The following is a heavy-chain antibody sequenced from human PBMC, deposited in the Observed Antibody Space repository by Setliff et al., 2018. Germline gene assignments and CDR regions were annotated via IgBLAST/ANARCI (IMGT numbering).Heavy chain of an antibody. V-gene: IGHV3-72*01. D-gene: IGHD2-21*01. CDR1: GFTVSDYY. CDR3: GTWIAGRGF. Sequence: LRLSCAASGFTVSDYYMDWVRQAPGKGLEWVGRTRHKARSYNTEYAASVKGRFTISRDVSKNSLYLQMNSLQSDDTAVYYCGTWIAGRGFWGQGTLVTVSS. CDR2: TRHKARSYNT. J-gene: IGHJ4*02.